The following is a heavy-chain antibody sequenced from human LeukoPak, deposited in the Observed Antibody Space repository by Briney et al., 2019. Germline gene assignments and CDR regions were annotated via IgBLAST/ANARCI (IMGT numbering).Heavy chain of an antibody. CDR1: GFTFSNHG. Sequence: GGSLRLSCAASGFTFSNHGMNWVRQAPGKGLEWVSVTSGTGSSTYYADSVKGRFTISRDNSKNTLHLQMNSLRVEDTAVYYCAKAAQISGNYHFDYWGQGSLVTVSS. J-gene: IGHJ4*02. V-gene: IGHV3-23*01. CDR3: AKAAQISGNYHFDY. D-gene: IGHD1-26*01. CDR2: TSGTGSST.